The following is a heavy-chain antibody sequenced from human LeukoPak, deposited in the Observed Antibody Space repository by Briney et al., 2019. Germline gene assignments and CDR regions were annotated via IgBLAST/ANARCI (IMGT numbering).Heavy chain of an antibody. V-gene: IGHV3-30-3*01. CDR2: ISYDGSNK. Sequence: GGSLRLSCAASGFTFSSYAMHWVRQAPGRGLEWVAVISYDGSNKYYADSVKGRFTISRDNSKNTLYLQMNSLRAEDTAVYYCARGITMIVVVITLGFDYWGQGTLVTVSS. CDR1: GFTFSSYA. J-gene: IGHJ4*02. CDR3: ARGITMIVVVITLGFDY. D-gene: IGHD3-22*01.